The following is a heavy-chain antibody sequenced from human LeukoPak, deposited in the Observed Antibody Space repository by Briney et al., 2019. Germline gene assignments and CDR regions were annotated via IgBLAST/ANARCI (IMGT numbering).Heavy chain of an antibody. J-gene: IGHJ4*02. V-gene: IGHV3-74*01. CDR3: AKDRSIAAALDY. D-gene: IGHD6-13*01. CDR2: IKTDGSTT. CDR1: GFTFSSYW. Sequence: GGSLRLSCAVSGFTFSSYWMHWVRQAPGKGLVWVSHIKTDGSTTAYADSVKGRFTISRDNSKNTLYLQMNSLRAEDTAVYYCAKDRSIAAALDYWGQGTLVTVSS.